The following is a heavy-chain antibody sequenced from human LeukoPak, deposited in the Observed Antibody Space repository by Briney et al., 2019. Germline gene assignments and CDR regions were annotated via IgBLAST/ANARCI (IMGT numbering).Heavy chain of an antibody. CDR2: ISGSGGST. J-gene: IGHJ4*02. D-gene: IGHD7-27*01. Sequence: GGSLRLSCAASGFTFSSYAMSWVRQAPGKGLEWVSAISGSGGSTYYADSVKGRFTVSRDNSKNALYLQMNSLRAEDTAVYYCAKDGGLWVSAHWGDSWGRGTLVTVSS. CDR3: AKDGGLWVSAHWGDS. V-gene: IGHV3-23*01. CDR1: GFTFSSYA.